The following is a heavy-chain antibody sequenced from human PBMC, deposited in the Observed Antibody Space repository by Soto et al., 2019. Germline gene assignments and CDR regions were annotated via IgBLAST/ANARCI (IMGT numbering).Heavy chain of an antibody. D-gene: IGHD6-19*01. Sequence: QVQLVQSGAEVKKPGSSVKVSCKASGGTFSSYAISWVRQAPGQGLEWMGGIIPIFGTANYAQKFQGRVTITADKSTSTDYMELSSLRSEDTAVYYCARDGSSGWYEWWFDPWGQGTLVTVSS. J-gene: IGHJ5*02. CDR1: GGTFSSYA. CDR2: IIPIFGTA. CDR3: ARDGSSGWYEWWFDP. V-gene: IGHV1-69*06.